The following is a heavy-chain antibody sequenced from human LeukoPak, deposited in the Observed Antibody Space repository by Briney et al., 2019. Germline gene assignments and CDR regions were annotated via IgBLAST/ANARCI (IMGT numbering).Heavy chain of an antibody. CDR3: AREKGLDYYGSGSYYRDAFDI. D-gene: IGHD3-10*01. CDR1: GFTFSNYV. CDR2: ISGSSGST. Sequence: GGSLRLSCAASGFTFSNYVMSWVRQAPGKGLEWVSAISGSSGSTYYADSVKGRFTISRDNSKNTLYLQMNSLRAEDTAVYYCAREKGLDYYGSGSYYRDAFDIWGQGTMVTVSS. V-gene: IGHV3-23*01. J-gene: IGHJ3*02.